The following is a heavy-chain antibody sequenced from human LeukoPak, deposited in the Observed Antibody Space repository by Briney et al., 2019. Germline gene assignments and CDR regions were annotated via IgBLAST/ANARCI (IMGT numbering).Heavy chain of an antibody. CDR2: INPDGSQK. CDR1: GFTFSGNW. CDR3: AKGDYGYYYYMDV. D-gene: IGHD4-17*01. J-gene: IGHJ6*03. V-gene: IGHV3-7*03. Sequence: GGSLTLSCEASGFTFSGNWMSWVRQAPGKGLEWVASINPDGSQKLYVDSVKGRFTISRDNTKSSLYLQMNSLGADDTAIYYCAKGDYGYYYYMDVWGKGTTVTVSS.